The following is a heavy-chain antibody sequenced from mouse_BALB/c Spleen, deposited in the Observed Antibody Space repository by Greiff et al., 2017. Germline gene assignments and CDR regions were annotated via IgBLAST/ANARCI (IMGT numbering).Heavy chain of an antibody. V-gene: IGHV1-69*02. CDR3: ARSTGAMDY. D-gene: IGHD1-1*01. CDR1: GYTFTSYW. J-gene: IGHJ4*01. CDR2: IDPSDSET. Sequence: VQLQQPGAELVKPGAPVKLSCKASGYTFTSYWMNWVKQRPGRGLEWIGRIDPSDSETHYNQKFKDKATLTVDKSSSTAYIQLSSLTSEDSAVYYCARSTGAMDYWGQGTSVTVSS.